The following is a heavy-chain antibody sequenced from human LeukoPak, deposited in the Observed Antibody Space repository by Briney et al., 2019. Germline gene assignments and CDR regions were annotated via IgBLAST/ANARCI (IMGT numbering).Heavy chain of an antibody. Sequence: GGSLRLSCAASGFTFSSYEMNWVRQAPGKGLEWVSYISGSGNTIYYADSVKGRFTISRDNAKNTLYLQMNSLRAEDTAVYYCTRDFRNYGFDPWGQGTLVTVSS. CDR3: TRDFRNYGFDP. CDR2: ISGSGNTI. V-gene: IGHV3-48*03. D-gene: IGHD3-10*01. CDR1: GFTFSSYE. J-gene: IGHJ5*02.